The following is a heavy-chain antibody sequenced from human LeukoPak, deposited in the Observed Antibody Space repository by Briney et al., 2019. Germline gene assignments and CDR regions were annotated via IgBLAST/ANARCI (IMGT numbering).Heavy chain of an antibody. Sequence: GGSLRLSCAASGFTFSSYAMSWVRQAPGKGLEWVSAISGSGGSTYYADSVKGRFTISRDNSKNTLYLQMNSLRAEDTAVYYCIGVCSSTSCYGAYGWFDPWGQETLVTVSS. CDR3: IGVCSSTSCYGAYGWFDP. V-gene: IGHV3-23*01. D-gene: IGHD2-2*01. CDR1: GFTFSSYA. J-gene: IGHJ5*02. CDR2: ISGSGGST.